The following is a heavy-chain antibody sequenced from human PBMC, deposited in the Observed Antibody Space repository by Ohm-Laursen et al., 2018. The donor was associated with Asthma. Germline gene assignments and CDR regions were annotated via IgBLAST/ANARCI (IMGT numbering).Heavy chain of an antibody. CDR3: ARDVMEWYLPAFDF. D-gene: IGHD3-3*01. CDR1: GFTFRSYA. J-gene: IGHJ4*02. V-gene: IGHV3-30-3*01. CDR2: GGSYYDGGLK. Sequence: SLRLSCTASGFTFRSYAMHWVRQAPGKGLEWVAVGGSYYDGGLKYYADSVNGRFTVSRDDSKNTLYLQMNSLRPGDTAVYYCARDVMEWYLPAFDFWGQGTPVTVSS.